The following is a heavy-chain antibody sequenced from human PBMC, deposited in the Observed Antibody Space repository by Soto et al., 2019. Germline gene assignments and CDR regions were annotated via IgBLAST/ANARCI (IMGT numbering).Heavy chain of an antibody. Sequence: PSETLSLTCTVSGGSISSYYWSWIRQPPGKGLEWIGNSYYSGSINYNPSLKSRVTISVDTSKNQFSLKMSSVTAADTAVYYCARDGTMVRGVNMKLCGMDVWGQGTTVTVSS. CDR1: GGSISSYY. V-gene: IGHV4-59*01. J-gene: IGHJ6*02. D-gene: IGHD3-10*01. CDR2: SYYSGSI. CDR3: ARDGTMVRGVNMKLCGMDV.